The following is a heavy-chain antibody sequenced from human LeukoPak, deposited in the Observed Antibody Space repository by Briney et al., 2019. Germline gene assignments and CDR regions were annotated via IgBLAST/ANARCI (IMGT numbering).Heavy chain of an antibody. D-gene: IGHD3-16*01. CDR1: GFSSSNYA. CDR3: TFDWGFDY. Sequence: GGSLRLTCSVSGFSSSNYAMSWVRQAPGKGLEWVSSITSSGDDTFYAASVKGRFTISRDNTWDTVFLQMNSLKADDTAVYYCTFDWGFDYWGQGTLVTVSP. V-gene: IGHV3-23*01. J-gene: IGHJ4*02. CDR2: ITSSGDDT.